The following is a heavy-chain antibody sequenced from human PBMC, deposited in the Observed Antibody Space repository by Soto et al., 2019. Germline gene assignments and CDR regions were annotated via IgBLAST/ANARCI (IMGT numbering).Heavy chain of an antibody. CDR3: ADAPSAL. D-gene: IGHD3-16*01. Sequence: SETLCLTCAVSGGSISGSNWWSWVRQPPGKGLEWIGEIYHSGSTNYNSSFKSRVTISIDKSKNQFSLKLSPVTAADTAVYFCADAPSALWGQGILVTVSS. CDR2: IYHSGST. CDR1: GGSISGSNW. J-gene: IGHJ4*02. V-gene: IGHV4-4*02.